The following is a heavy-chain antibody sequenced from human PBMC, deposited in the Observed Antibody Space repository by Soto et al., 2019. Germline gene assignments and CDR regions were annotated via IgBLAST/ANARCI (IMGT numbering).Heavy chain of an antibody. CDR1: GGSISSGDYY. V-gene: IGHV4-30-4*01. CDR2: IYYSGST. J-gene: IGHJ5*02. CDR3: ARVNPSSNWFDP. Sequence: LSLTCTVSGGSISSGDYYWSWIRQPPGKGLEWIGYIYYSGSTYYNPSLKSRVTISVDTSKNQFSLKLSSVTAADTAVYYCARVNPSSNWFDPWGQGTLVTVS.